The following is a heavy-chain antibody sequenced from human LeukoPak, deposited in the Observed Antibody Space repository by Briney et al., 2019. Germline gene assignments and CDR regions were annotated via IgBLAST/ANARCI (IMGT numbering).Heavy chain of an antibody. CDR1: GGSISSYY. J-gene: IGHJ5*02. D-gene: IGHD3-10*01. Sequence: SETLSLTCTVSGGSISSYYWSWIRQPPGKGLEWIGYVYYSGSANYNPSLKSQVTILVDTSKNQFSLQLDSVTPEDTAVYYCARDRGLGYYGSGSYSWFDPWGQGTLVTVSS. CDR3: ARDRGLGYYGSGSYSWFDP. V-gene: IGHV4-59*12. CDR2: VYYSGSA.